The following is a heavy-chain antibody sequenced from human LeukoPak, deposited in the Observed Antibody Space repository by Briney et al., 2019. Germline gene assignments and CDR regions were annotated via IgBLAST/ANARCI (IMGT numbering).Heavy chain of an antibody. CDR1: GGSISSYY. CDR2: IYYSGST. CDR3: ARDLEVAAAGILGY. V-gene: IGHV4-59*01. Sequence: SETLSLTCTVSGGSISSYYWSWIRQPPGKGLEWIGYIYYSGSTNYNPSLKSRVTISVDTSKNQFSLKLSSVTAADTAVYYCARDLEVAAAGILGYWGQGTLVTVSS. J-gene: IGHJ4*02. D-gene: IGHD6-13*01.